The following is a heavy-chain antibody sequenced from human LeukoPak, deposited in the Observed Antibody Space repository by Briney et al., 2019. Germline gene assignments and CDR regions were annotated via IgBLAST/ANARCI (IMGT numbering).Heavy chain of an antibody. CDR2: IYPGDSDT. Sequence: GESLKISFKGSGYSFTSYWIGWVRQMPGKGLEWMGIIYPGDSDTRYSPSFQGQVTISADKSISTAYLQWSSLKASDTAMYYCARGWFGGTTTFYGMDVWGQGTTVTVSS. V-gene: IGHV5-51*01. D-gene: IGHD3-10*01. CDR3: ARGWFGGTTTFYGMDV. CDR1: GYSFTSYW. J-gene: IGHJ6*02.